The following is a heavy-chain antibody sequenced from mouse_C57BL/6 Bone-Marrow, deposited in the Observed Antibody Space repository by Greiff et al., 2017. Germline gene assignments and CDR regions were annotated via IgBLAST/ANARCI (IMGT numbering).Heavy chain of an antibody. CDR3: ARKGYFDV. CDR1: GYTFTSYW. Sequence: QVQLQQPGAELVRPGSSVQLSCKASGYTFTSYWLHWVKQRPIQGLEWIGNIDPSDSETHYNQKFQDKATLTVDKSSSTAYMQLSGLTSEDSAVDYCARKGYFDVWGTGTTVTVSS. CDR2: IDPSDSET. V-gene: IGHV1-52*01. J-gene: IGHJ1*03.